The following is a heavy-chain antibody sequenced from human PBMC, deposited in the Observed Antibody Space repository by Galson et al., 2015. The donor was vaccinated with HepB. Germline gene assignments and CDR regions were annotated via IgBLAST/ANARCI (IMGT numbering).Heavy chain of an antibody. CDR2: IYYSGST. Sequence: LSLTCTVSGGSISSSSYYWGWIRQPPGKGLEWIGSIYYSGSTHYNPSLKSRVTISVDTSKNQFSLKLSSVTAADTAVYYCARVKCYCTNGVCYTDTVICYAFDIWGQGTMVTVSS. J-gene: IGHJ3*02. CDR1: GGSISSSSYY. D-gene: IGHD2-8*01. V-gene: IGHV4-39*07. CDR3: ARVKCYCTNGVCYTDTVICYAFDI.